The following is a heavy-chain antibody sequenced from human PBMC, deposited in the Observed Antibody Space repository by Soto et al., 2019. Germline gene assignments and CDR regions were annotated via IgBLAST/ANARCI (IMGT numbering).Heavy chain of an antibody. J-gene: IGHJ5*02. CDR3: AKRPYSDYAEGGWFDP. CDR2: ISWNSGSI. V-gene: IGHV3-9*01. CDR1: GFTFDDYA. D-gene: IGHD5-12*01. Sequence: EVHLVESGGGLVQPGRSLRLSCVASGFTFDDYAMHWVRQAPGKGLEWVSGISWNSGSIGYVDSVKGRFTISRDNAKNSLYRRMNSLRAEDTALYYCAKRPYSDYAEGGWFDPWGQGTLVTVSS.